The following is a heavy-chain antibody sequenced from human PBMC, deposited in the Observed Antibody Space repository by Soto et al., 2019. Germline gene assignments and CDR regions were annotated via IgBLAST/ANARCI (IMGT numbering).Heavy chain of an antibody. CDR2: IFSNDEK. D-gene: IGHD3-10*01. Sequence: QVTLKESGPVLVKPTETLTLTCTVSGFSLSNARMGVSWIRHPPGKALEWLAHIFSNDEKSYSTSLKSRLTSSNDTSKSQLVLTKTNMDPVERATYYCARIRFTIVRLYLDYWVQGTRVTDSS. CDR3: ARIRFTIVRLYLDY. J-gene: IGHJ4*02. CDR1: GFSLSNARMG. V-gene: IGHV2-26*01.